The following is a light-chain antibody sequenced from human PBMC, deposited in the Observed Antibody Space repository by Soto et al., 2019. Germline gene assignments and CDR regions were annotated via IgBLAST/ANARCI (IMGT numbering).Light chain of an antibody. CDR1: QSVSSTY. CDR3: QQYGSFPFT. V-gene: IGKV3-20*01. J-gene: IGKJ4*01. Sequence: EIELTQSPGTLSLSPGERVTLSCRASQSVSSTYLAWYQQKPGQAPRLLIYGASSRATGIPDRFSGSGSGTDFTLTISRLEPEDFAVYYCQQYGSFPFTFGGGTKVEIK. CDR2: GAS.